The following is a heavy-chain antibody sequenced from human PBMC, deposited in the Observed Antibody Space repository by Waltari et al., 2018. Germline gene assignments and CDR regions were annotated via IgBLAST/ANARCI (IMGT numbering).Heavy chain of an antibody. CDR1: GFTFSSYS. CDR3: ARDKEYSSGWYPSY. CDR2: ISSSSSYI. Sequence: EVQLVESGGGLVKPGGSLRLSCAASGFTFSSYSMNWVRQAPGKGLEWVSSISSSSSYIYYADSVKGRFTISRDNAKNSLYLQMNSLRAEDTAVYYCARDKEYSSGWYPSYWGQGTLVTVSS. D-gene: IGHD6-19*01. V-gene: IGHV3-21*01. J-gene: IGHJ4*02.